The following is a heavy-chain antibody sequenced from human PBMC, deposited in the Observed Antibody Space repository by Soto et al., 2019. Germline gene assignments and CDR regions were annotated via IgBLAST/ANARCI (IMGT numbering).Heavy chain of an antibody. CDR1: GYTLTELS. CDR2: FDPEDGET. CDR3: ATNRYYDYIWGSYRHNWFDP. V-gene: IGHV1-24*01. Sequence: QVQLVQSGAEVKKPGASVKVSCKVSGYTLTELSMHWVRQAPGKGLEWMGGFDPEDGETIYEQKFQGRVTMTEDTSTDTASMELSSLRSEDTAVYYCATNRYYDYIWGSYRHNWFDPWGQGTLVTVSS. J-gene: IGHJ5*02. D-gene: IGHD3-16*02.